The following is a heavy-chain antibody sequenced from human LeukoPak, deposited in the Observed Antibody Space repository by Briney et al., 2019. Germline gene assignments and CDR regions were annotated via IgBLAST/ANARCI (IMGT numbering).Heavy chain of an antibody. CDR1: GYSISSGYY. CDR2: IYYSGST. Sequence: SETLSLTCTVSGYSISSGYYWGWIRQPPGKGLEWIGSIYYSGSTYYNPSLKSRVTISVDTSKNQFSLKLSSVTAADTAVYYCARSSGSGSYYSYYYMDVWGKGTTVTISS. D-gene: IGHD3-10*01. V-gene: IGHV4-38-2*02. J-gene: IGHJ6*03. CDR3: ARSSGSGSYYSYYYMDV.